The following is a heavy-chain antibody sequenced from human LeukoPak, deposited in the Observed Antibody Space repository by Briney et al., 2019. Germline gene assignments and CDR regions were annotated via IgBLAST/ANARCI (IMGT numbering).Heavy chain of an antibody. Sequence: GRSLRLSCAASGFTFSSYAMHWVRQAPGKGLEWVAVISYDGSNKYYADSVKGRFTISRDNSKNTLYLQMNSLRAEDTAVYYCAKDRYSYGERVFDYWGQGTLVTVSS. D-gene: IGHD5-18*01. CDR3: AKDRYSYGERVFDY. CDR1: GFTFSSYA. V-gene: IGHV3-30*04. J-gene: IGHJ4*02. CDR2: ISYDGSNK.